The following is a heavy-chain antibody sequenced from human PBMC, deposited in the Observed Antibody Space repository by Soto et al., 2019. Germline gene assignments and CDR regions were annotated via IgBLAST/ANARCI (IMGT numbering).Heavy chain of an antibody. Sequence: PGGSLRLSCAASGFTFSNYAMNWVRQAPGKGLQWASGISGSGANTYYADFVKGRFTISRDNSKNTLYLQMNSLRAEDTAVYYCAKDLVYFDSGTYSTLDYWGQGTLVTVSS. D-gene: IGHD3-10*01. CDR3: AKDLVYFDSGTYSTLDY. CDR2: ISGSGANT. V-gene: IGHV3-23*01. CDR1: GFTFSNYA. J-gene: IGHJ4*02.